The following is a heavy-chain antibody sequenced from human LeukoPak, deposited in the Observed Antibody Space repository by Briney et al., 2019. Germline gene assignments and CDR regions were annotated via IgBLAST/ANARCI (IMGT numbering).Heavy chain of an antibody. CDR2: VSGSAGST. CDR1: GFTFSGYA. Sequence: GGSLRLSCAASGFTFSGYAMSWVRQAPGKGLEWVSTVSGSAGSTYYADSVKGRFTISRDNSKNTLYLQMNSLRAEDTTVYYCAKDSYYDSSGYNYVGNFQHWGQGTLVTVSS. V-gene: IGHV3-23*01. CDR3: AKDSYYDSSGYNYVGNFQH. J-gene: IGHJ1*01. D-gene: IGHD3-22*01.